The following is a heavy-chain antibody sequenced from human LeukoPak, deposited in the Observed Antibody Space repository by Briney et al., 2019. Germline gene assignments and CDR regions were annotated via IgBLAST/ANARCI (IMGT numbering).Heavy chain of an antibody. Sequence: GGSLRLSCAASGFTFSSYGMSWVRQAPGKGLEWVSAISGSGGSTYYADSVKGRFTISRDNSKNTLYLQMNSLRAEDTAVYYCAKEASGSPFTYYYDSSGRSLLDYWGQGTLVTVSS. D-gene: IGHD3-22*01. J-gene: IGHJ4*02. CDR1: GFTFSSYG. V-gene: IGHV3-23*01. CDR3: AKEASGSPFTYYYDSSGRSLLDY. CDR2: ISGSGGST.